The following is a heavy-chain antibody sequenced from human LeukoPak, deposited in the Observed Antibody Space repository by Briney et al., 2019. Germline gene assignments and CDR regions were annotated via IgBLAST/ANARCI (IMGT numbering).Heavy chain of an antibody. CDR3: ARSRRELPDHLYFDY. Sequence: SGTLSLTCTVSGASISRSYWIWIRQTPGKGLEWMGYLAYTGISTYNPSLKSRVTISRDESKNQFSLHLTHVTAADTAVYYCARSRRELPDHLYFDYWGQGTLVTVSS. CDR2: LAYTGIS. CDR1: GASISRSY. V-gene: IGHV4-59*08. D-gene: IGHD1-26*01. J-gene: IGHJ4*02.